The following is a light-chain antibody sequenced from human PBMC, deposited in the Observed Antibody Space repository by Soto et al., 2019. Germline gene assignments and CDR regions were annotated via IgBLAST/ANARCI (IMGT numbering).Light chain of an antibody. V-gene: IGKV4-1*01. Sequence: DFVMTQSPDSLAVSLGERAAINCKSSQSVFHTSYNRNYLTWYQQKPGQPPKLLFYWASTRASGVPDRFSGSGSGTDFTLAISGLQPEDVAVYYCHQYRLAPYSFGQGTKLEIK. CDR2: WAS. CDR1: QSVFHTSYNRNY. CDR3: HQYRLAPYS. J-gene: IGKJ2*03.